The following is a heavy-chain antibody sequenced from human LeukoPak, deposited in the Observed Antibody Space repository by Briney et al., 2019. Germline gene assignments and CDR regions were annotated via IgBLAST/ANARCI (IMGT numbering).Heavy chain of an antibody. CDR1: GGSISSYY. CDR3: ARETSQKGAHYMDV. CDR2: IYYSGST. Sequence: PSETLSLTCTLSGGSISSYYWSWIRQPPPKGLEWIGYIYYSGSTNYNPSLKSRVTISVDTSKNQFSLKLSCVTAADTAVYYCARETSQKGAHYMDVWGKGTTVTISS. J-gene: IGHJ6*03. V-gene: IGHV4-59*01. D-gene: IGHD3-16*01.